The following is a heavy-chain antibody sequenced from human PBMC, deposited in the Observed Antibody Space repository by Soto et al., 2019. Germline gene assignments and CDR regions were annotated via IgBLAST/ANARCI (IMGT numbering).Heavy chain of an antibody. CDR2: INSDGSST. D-gene: IGHD4-17*01. CDR1: GFTFSSYW. J-gene: IGHJ4*02. V-gene: IGHV3-74*01. CDR3: SRQDYGDYVGGSDFDY. Sequence: GGSLRLSCAASGFTFSSYWMHWVRQAPGKGLVWVSRINSDGSSTSYADSVKGRFTISRDNAKNTLYLQMNSLRAEDTAVYYCSRQDYGDYVGGSDFDYWGQGTLVTVSS.